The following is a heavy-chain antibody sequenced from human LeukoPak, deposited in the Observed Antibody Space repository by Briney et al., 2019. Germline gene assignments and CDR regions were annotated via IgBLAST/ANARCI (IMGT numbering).Heavy chain of an antibody. CDR2: IYYSGST. CDR1: GGSISSSSYY. D-gene: IGHD1-26*01. J-gene: IGHJ4*02. CDR3: ARLIPPESGY. Sequence: PSETLSLTCTVSGGSISSSSYYWGWIRQPPGKGLEWIGSIYYSGSTYYNPSLKSRVTISVDTSKNQFSLKLSSVTAADTAVYYCARLIPPESGYWGQGTLVTVSS. V-gene: IGHV4-39*07.